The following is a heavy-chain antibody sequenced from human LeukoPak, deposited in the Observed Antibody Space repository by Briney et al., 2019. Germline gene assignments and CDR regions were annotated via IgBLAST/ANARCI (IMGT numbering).Heavy chain of an antibody. D-gene: IGHD3-10*01. CDR3: TKGHYYGSGSYWV. V-gene: IGHV3-30*02. CDR1: GFTFSSYG. CDR2: IRYDGSNK. Sequence: SGGSLRLSCAASGFTFSSYGMHWVRQAPGKGLEWVAFIRYDGSNKYYADSVKGRFTISRDNFKNTLYLQMNGLRADDTAVYYCTKGHYYGSGSYWVWGQGTLVTVSS. J-gene: IGHJ4*02.